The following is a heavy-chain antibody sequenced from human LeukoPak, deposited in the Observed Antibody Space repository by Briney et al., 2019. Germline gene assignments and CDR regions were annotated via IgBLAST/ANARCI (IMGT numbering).Heavy chain of an antibody. Sequence: PSETLSLTCAVSGGSISSSDWWAWVRQPPGEGLEWIGYIYYSGSTIYNPSLKSRVTISVDTSKNQFSLKLSSVTAADTAVYYCASGGNFVFFDYWGQGTLVTVSS. D-gene: IGHD4-23*01. V-gene: IGHV4-4*02. J-gene: IGHJ4*02. CDR3: ASGGNFVFFDY. CDR2: IYYSGST. CDR1: GGSISSSDW.